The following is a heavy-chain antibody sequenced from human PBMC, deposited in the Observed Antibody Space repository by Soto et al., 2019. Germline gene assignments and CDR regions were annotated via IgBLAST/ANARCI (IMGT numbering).Heavy chain of an antibody. Sequence: SETLSLTCTVSGGSISSYYWSWIRQPPGKGLEWIGYIYYSRSTNYNPSLKSRVTISVDTSKNQFSLKLSSVTAADTAVYYCARTYYYDSSGFNFDYWGQGTLVTVSS. CDR1: GGSISSYY. J-gene: IGHJ4*02. V-gene: IGHV4-59*01. CDR2: IYYSRST. D-gene: IGHD3-22*01. CDR3: ARTYYYDSSGFNFDY.